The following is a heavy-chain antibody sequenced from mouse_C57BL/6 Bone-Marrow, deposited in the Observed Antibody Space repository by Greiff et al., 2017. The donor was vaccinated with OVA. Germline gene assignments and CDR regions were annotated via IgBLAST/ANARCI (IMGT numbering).Heavy chain of an antibody. Sequence: QVQLKQPGAELVKPGASVKLSCKASGYTFTSYWMHWVKQRPGQGLEWIGMIHPNSGSTNYNEKFKSKATLTVDKSSSTAYMQLSSLTSEDSAVYYCARSWLLLWFAYWGQGTLVTVSA. J-gene: IGHJ3*01. V-gene: IGHV1-64*01. D-gene: IGHD2-3*01. CDR2: IHPNSGST. CDR1: GYTFTSYW. CDR3: ARSWLLLWFAY.